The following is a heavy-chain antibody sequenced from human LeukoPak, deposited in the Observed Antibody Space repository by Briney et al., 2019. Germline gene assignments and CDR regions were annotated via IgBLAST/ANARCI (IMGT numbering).Heavy chain of an antibody. V-gene: IGHV3-21*01. J-gene: IGHJ6*04. CDR1: GFTVSSNY. Sequence: GGSLRLSCAASGFTVSSNYMSWVRQAPGKGLEWVSSISRSSIYMYYADSVKGRFTISRDNAKNSLYLQMNSLRAEDTAVYYCAELGITMIGGVWGKGTTVTISS. CDR3: AELGITMIGGV. D-gene: IGHD3-10*02. CDR2: ISRSSIYM.